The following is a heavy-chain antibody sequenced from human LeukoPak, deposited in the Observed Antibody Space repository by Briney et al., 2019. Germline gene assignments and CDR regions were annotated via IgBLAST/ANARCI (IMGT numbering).Heavy chain of an antibody. CDR2: IYHSGST. Sequence: SETLSLTCAVSGGSISSSNWWSWVRQPPGKGPEWIGEIYHSGSTNHNPSLKSRVTISVDKSKNQFSLKLSSVTAADTAVYYCARAGEGGYYDILTGRYNWFDPWGQGTLVTVSS. CDR1: GGSISSSNW. V-gene: IGHV4-4*02. D-gene: IGHD3-9*01. J-gene: IGHJ5*02. CDR3: ARAGEGGYYDILTGRYNWFDP.